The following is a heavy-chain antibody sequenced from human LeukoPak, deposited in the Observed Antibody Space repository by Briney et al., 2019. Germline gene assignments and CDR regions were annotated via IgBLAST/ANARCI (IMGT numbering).Heavy chain of an antibody. D-gene: IGHD3-10*01. J-gene: IGHJ3*02. CDR3: ATGVTMVRGVKSDAFDI. V-gene: IGHV1-24*01. Sequence: ASVKVSCKVSGNTLTELSMHWVRQAPGKGLEWMGGFDPEDGETIYAQKFQGRVTMTEDTSTDTAYMELSSLRSEDTAVYYCATGVTMVRGVKSDAFDIWGQGTMVTVSS. CDR2: FDPEDGET. CDR1: GNTLTELS.